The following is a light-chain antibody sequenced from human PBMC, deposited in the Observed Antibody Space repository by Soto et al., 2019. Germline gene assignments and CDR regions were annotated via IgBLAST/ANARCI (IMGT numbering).Light chain of an antibody. Sequence: QSVLTQPASVSGSPGQSITISCTGTSSDVGGYNYVSWYQQHPGKAPKLMIYDVSNRPSGVSNRFSGSKSGNTASLTISGLQDEDEADDYCSSYTSSSTLVVFGGGTKLTVL. CDR2: DVS. CDR3: SSYTSSSTLVV. V-gene: IGLV2-14*01. J-gene: IGLJ2*01. CDR1: SSDVGGYNY.